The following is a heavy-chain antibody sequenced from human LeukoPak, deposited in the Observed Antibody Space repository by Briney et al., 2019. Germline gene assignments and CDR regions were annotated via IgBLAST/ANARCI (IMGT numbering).Heavy chain of an antibody. CDR1: GFTFGDYA. CDR2: IRSKAYGWTT. Sequence: GGSLRLSCTASGFTFGDYAVSWFRQAPGKGLEWVGFIRSKAYGWTTEYAASVKGRFTISRDDSKSIAYLQMNSLKTEDTAVYYCTRQGLAYYYDSTGYYPPGYWGQGTLVTVSS. J-gene: IGHJ4*02. CDR3: TRQGLAYYYDSTGYYPPGY. V-gene: IGHV3-49*03. D-gene: IGHD3-22*01.